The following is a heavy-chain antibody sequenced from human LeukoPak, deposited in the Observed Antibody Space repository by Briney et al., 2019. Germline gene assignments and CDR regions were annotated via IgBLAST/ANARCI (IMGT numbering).Heavy chain of an antibody. CDR2: INPNSGGT. CDR1: GYTFTGYY. Sequence: GASVKVSCKASGYTFTGYYMHWVRQAPGQGLEWMGWINPNSGGTNYAQKFQGRVTITRNTSISTAYMELSSLRSEDTAVYYCARAPRGGSYRLGFDYWGQGTLVTVSS. D-gene: IGHD1-26*01. J-gene: IGHJ4*02. CDR3: ARAPRGGSYRLGFDY. V-gene: IGHV1-2*02.